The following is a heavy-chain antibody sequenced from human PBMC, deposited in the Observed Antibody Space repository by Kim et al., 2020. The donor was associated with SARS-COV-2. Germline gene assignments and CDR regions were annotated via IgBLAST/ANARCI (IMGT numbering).Heavy chain of an antibody. CDR1: GFTFSSYE. Sequence: GGSLRLSCAASGFTFSSYEMNWVRQAPGKGLEWVSYISSSGSTIYYADSVKGRFTISRDNAKNSLYLQMNSLRAEDTAVYYCATTTEDYYYYGMDVWGQGSTVTVSS. J-gene: IGHJ6*02. CDR3: ATTTEDYYYYGMDV. V-gene: IGHV3-48*03. CDR2: ISSSGSTI. D-gene: IGHD4-17*01.